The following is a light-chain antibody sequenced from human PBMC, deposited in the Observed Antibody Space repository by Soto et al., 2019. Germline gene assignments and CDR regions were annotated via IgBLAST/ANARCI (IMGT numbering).Light chain of an antibody. CDR3: QQRSNFPLT. CDR2: DAS. Sequence: EIVLTQSPATLSLSPGERATLSRRASQSVSSYLAWYQQKPGQAPRLLIYDASNRATGIPARFSGSGSGTDFTLTICSLEPEDFAVYYCQQRSNFPLTFGGGTKVEIK. J-gene: IGKJ4*01. CDR1: QSVSSY. V-gene: IGKV3-11*01.